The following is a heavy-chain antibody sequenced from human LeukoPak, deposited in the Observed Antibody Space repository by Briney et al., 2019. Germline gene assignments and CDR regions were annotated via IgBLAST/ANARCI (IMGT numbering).Heavy chain of an antibody. D-gene: IGHD3-10*01. CDR1: GYTFTGYY. V-gene: IGHV1-2*02. CDR2: INPNSGGT. Sequence: ASVKVSCKASGYTFTGYYMHLVRQAPGQGLEWMGWINPNSGGTNYAQKFQGKVTMTRDTSISTAYMELSRLRSDDTAVYYCARESRLLWFGELPNYFDYWGQGTLVTVSS. J-gene: IGHJ4*02. CDR3: ARESRLLWFGELPNYFDY.